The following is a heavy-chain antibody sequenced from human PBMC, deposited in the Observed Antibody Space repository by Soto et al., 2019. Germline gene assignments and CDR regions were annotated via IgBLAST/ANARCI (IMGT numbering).Heavy chain of an antibody. J-gene: IGHJ4*02. Sequence: GASVKVSCKASGYTSNNYAMHWVRQAPGQGLEWMGCINAGNGNTKYSQKFQGRVTITRDTSASTAYMELSSLRSEDTAVYYCARSIVVVTALDYWGQGTLVTVSS. D-gene: IGHD2-21*02. CDR1: GYTSNNYA. CDR3: ARSIVVVTALDY. V-gene: IGHV1-3*01. CDR2: INAGNGNT.